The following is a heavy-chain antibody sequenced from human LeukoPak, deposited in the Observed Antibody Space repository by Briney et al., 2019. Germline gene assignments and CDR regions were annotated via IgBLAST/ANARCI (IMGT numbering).Heavy chain of an antibody. V-gene: IGHV3-48*04. D-gene: IGHD1-26*01. J-gene: IGHJ4*02. CDR1: GFTFSSYA. Sequence: PGGSLRLSCAASGFTFSSYAMSWVRQAPGKGLEWVSYISSSSTKIYYADSLKGRFTISRDNAKNSLYLQMNSLRAEDTAVYYCAKDYSGSYWAFDYWGQGTLVTVSS. CDR3: AKDYSGSYWAFDY. CDR2: ISSSSTKI.